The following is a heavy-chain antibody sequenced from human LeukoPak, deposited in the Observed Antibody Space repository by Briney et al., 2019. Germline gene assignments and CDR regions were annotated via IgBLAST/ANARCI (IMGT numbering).Heavy chain of an antibody. CDR3: ARDLKPSGSYYPYDAFDI. CDR2: ISYDGSNK. V-gene: IGHV3-30*04. J-gene: IGHJ3*02. CDR1: GFTFSSYA. D-gene: IGHD1-26*01. Sequence: GGSLRLSCAASGFTFSSYAMHWVRQAPGKGLEWVAVISYDGSNKYYADSVKGRFTISRDNSKNTLYLQMSSLRAEDTAVYYCARDLKPSGSYYPYDAFDIWGQGTMVTVSS.